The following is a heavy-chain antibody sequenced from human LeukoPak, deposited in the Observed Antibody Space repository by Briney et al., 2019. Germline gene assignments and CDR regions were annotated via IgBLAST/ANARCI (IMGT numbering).Heavy chain of an antibody. D-gene: IGHD6-6*01. CDR1: GFTFSSYG. J-gene: IGHJ4*02. CDR2: ISGSGGST. V-gene: IGHV3-23*01. CDR3: AKRSSSFFTFDY. Sequence: GGSLRLSCAASGFTFSSYGMSWVRQAPGKGLEWVSAISGSGGSTYYADSVKGRFTISRDNSKNTLYLQMNSLRAEDTAVYYCAKRSSSFFTFDYWGQGTLVTVSS.